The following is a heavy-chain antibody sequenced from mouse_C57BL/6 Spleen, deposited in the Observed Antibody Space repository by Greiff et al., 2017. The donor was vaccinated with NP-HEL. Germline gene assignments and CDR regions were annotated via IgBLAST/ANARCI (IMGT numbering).Heavy chain of an antibody. V-gene: IGHV1-82*01. D-gene: IGHD1-1*01. CDR1: GYAFSSSW. J-gene: IGHJ2*01. CDR2: IYPGDGDT. CDR3: ANYYGLYFDY. Sequence: QVQLQQSGPELVKPGASVKISCKASGYAFSSSWMNWVKQRPGKGLEWIGRIYPGDGDTNYNGKFKGKATLTADKSSSTAYMQLSSRTSEDSAVYFCANYYGLYFDYWGQGTTLTVSS.